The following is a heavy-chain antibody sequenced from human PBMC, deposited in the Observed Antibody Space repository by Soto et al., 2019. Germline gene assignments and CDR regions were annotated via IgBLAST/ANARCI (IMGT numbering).Heavy chain of an antibody. CDR3: ARDLKVAAAGTGYYYYGMDV. CDR1: GFNFSSYS. CDR2: ISRSSSNI. J-gene: IGHJ6*02. D-gene: IGHD6-13*01. V-gene: IGHV3-21*01. Sequence: LRLSCAASGFNFSSYSMNWVRQAPGKGLEWVSSISRSSSNIYYVDSVKGRFTISGDNAKNSLYLQMNSLRAEDTAVYYCARDLKVAAAGTGYYYYGMDVWGQGTTVTVSS.